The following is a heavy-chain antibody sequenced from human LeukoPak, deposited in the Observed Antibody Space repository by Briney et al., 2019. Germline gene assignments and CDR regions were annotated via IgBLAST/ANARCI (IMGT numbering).Heavy chain of an antibody. CDR2: INHSGST. Sequence: SETLSLTCAVYGGSFSGYYWSWIRQPPGKGLEWIGEINHSGSTNYNPSLKSRVTISVDTSKNQFSLKLSSVTAADTAVYYCAGTKQQLVLSPLIDYWGQGTLVTVSS. V-gene: IGHV4-34*01. J-gene: IGHJ4*02. CDR3: AGTKQQLVLSPLIDY. D-gene: IGHD6-13*01. CDR1: GGSFSGYY.